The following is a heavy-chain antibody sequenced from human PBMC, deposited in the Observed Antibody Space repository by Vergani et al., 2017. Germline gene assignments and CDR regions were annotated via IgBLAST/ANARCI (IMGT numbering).Heavy chain of an antibody. CDR3: ARGGLYSGSWATGYGMDV. CDR2: IIPIFGTA. Sequence: QVQLVQSGAEVKKPGSSVKVSCKASGGTFSSYAISWVRQAPGQGLEWMVRIIPIFGTANYAQKFQGRVTITADESTRPAYMALSSLRSEDTAVYYCARGGLYSGSWATGYGMDVWGQGTTVTVSS. J-gene: IGHJ6*02. CDR1: GGTFSSYA. V-gene: IGHV1-69*13. D-gene: IGHD1-26*01.